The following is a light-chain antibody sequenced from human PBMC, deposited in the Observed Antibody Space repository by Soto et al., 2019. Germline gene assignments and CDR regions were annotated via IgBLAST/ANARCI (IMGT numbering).Light chain of an antibody. J-gene: IGLJ2*01. CDR1: SSNIGSNY. CDR3: AAWDDSLSGRV. V-gene: IGLV1-47*01. Sequence: QSVLTQPPSASGTPGQRVTISCSGSSSNIGSNYVYWYQQLPGTAPKLLIYRNNQPPSGVPDRFSGSKSGTSASLAISGLRSEDGADYYWAAWDDSLSGRVFGGGTKLTVL. CDR2: RNN.